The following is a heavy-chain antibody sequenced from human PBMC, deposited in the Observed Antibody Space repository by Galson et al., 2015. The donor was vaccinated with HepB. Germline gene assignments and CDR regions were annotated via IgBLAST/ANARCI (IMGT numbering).Heavy chain of an antibody. D-gene: IGHD3-10*01. J-gene: IGHJ6*02. CDR3: AKNPASYDYYNMDL. Sequence: SLRLSCAGSGFPFVSYSMNWVRKAPGKGLEWIAYVSSGSTGRYYADSVKGRFTISRDNAKNSVFLHMNSLRVEDTGVCYCAKNPASYDYYNMDLWGQGTTVIVSS. CDR1: GFPFVSYS. V-gene: IGHV3-48*04. CDR2: VSSGSTGR.